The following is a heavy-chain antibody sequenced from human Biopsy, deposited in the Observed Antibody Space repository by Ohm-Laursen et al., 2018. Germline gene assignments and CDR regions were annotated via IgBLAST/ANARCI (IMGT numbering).Heavy chain of an antibody. D-gene: IGHD3-16*02. J-gene: IGHJ4*02. CDR2: IRNT. V-gene: IGHV4-39*07. Sequence: GTLSLTCSVSGDSISSSTYYWGWIRQPPGKGLEWIGTIRNTYFRTSLMSLVSISADTSKNQVSLRLNSVTAADTAVYYCARVRTFGGVIGGYYFDSWGQGILVTVSS. CDR3: ARVRTFGGVIGGYYFDS. CDR1: GDSISSSTYY.